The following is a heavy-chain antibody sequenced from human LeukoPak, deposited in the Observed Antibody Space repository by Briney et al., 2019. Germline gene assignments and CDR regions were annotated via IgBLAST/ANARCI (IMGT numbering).Heavy chain of an antibody. J-gene: IGHJ4*02. V-gene: IGHV1-18*01. D-gene: IGHD3-22*01. CDR2: ISAYNGNT. CDR1: GYTFTSYG. Sequence: ASVKVSCKASGYTFTSYGISWVRQAPGQGLEWMGWISAYNGNTSYAQKLQGRVTMTTDTSTSTAYMELRSLRSDDTAVYYCAGSSADYDSSGYYYVHWGQGTLVTVSS. CDR3: AGSSADYDSSGYYYVH.